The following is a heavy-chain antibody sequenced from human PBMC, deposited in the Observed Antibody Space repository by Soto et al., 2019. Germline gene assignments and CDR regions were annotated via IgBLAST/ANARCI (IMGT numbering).Heavy chain of an antibody. CDR2: IYHTGNA. Sequence: SETLSLTCSVSGDSISNSRFYWAWIRQPPGEGLEWIGSIYHTGNAYYNPSLKSRVTISVDTSKNQFSLKLTSVTAADAALYYCARDFFDSSDYTTNWFDPWGQGNLVTVS. CDR1: GDSISNSRFY. V-gene: IGHV4-39*01. J-gene: IGHJ5*02. D-gene: IGHD3-22*01. CDR3: ARDFFDSSDYTTNWFDP.